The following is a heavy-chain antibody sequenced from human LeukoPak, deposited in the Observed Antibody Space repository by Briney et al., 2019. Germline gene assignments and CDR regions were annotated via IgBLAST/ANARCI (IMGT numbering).Heavy chain of an antibody. D-gene: IGHD1-26*01. CDR3: ARIEYSGSNYILGAFDI. Sequence: GRSLRLSCAASGFTFSSYAMHWVRQAPGKGLEWVAVISYDGSNKYYADSVKGRFTISRDNSKNTLYLQMNSLRAEDTAVYYCARIEYSGSNYILGAFDIWGQGTMVTVSS. CDR1: GFTFSSYA. J-gene: IGHJ3*02. CDR2: ISYDGSNK. V-gene: IGHV3-30*14.